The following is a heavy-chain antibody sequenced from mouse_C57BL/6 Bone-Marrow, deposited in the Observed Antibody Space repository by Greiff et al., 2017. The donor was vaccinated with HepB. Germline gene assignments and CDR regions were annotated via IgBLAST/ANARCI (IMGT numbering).Heavy chain of an antibody. V-gene: IGHV1-4*01. CDR1: GYTFTSYT. CDR2: INPSSGYT. D-gene: IGHD1-1*02. CDR3: ARWFGGDY. Sequence: VQLQQSGAELARPGASVKMSCKASGYTFTSYTMYWVKQRPGQGLEWSGYINPSSGYTKYNQKFKDKATLTADKSSSTAYMQLSSLTSEDSAGYYCARWFGGDYWGQGTTLTVSS. J-gene: IGHJ2*01.